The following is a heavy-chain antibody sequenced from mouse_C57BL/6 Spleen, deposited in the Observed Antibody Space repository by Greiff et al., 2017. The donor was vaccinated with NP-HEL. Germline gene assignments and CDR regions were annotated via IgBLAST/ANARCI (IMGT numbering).Heavy chain of an antibody. CDR3: ARDYEYDEGYYFDY. J-gene: IGHJ2*01. V-gene: IGHV1-39*01. CDR1: GYSFTDYN. Sequence: EVKLQESGPELVKPGASVKISCKASGYSFTDYNMNWVKQSNGKSLEWIGVINPNYGTTSYNQKFKGKATLTVDQSSSTAYMQLNSLTSEDSAVCYCARDYEYDEGYYFDYWGQGTTLTVSS. CDR2: INPNYGTT. D-gene: IGHD2-4*01.